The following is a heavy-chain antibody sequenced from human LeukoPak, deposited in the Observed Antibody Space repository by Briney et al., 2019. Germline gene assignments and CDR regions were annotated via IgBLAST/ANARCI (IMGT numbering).Heavy chain of an antibody. J-gene: IGHJ4*02. CDR3: ARFRTRRSSGGNSGWGNKPINYFDY. CDR1: GGSFSGYY. Sequence: SETLSLTCAVYGGSFSGYYWSWIRQPPGKGLEWIGEINHSGSTNYNPSLKSRVTISVDTSKNQFSLKLSSVTAADTAVYYCARFRTRRSSGGNSGWGNKPINYFDYWGQGTLVTVSS. D-gene: IGHD2-15*01. V-gene: IGHV4-34*01. CDR2: INHSGST.